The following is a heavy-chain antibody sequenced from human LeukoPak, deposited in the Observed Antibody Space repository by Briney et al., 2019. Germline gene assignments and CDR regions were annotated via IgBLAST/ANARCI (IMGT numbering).Heavy chain of an antibody. CDR1: GFTFSNFA. D-gene: IGHD4-23*01. CDR3: AKSPAVDAAFDI. CDR2: ISVSGGST. J-gene: IGHJ3*02. Sequence: GGSLRLSCAASGFTFSNFAVSWVRQAPGKGLEWVSAISVSGGSTYYADSVKGRFTISRDNSKNTLYLQMNSLRAEDTAVYYCAKSPAVDAAFDIWGQGTMVTVSS. V-gene: IGHV3-23*01.